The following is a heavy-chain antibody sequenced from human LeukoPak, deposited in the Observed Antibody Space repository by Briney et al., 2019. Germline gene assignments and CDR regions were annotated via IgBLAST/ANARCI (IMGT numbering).Heavy chain of an antibody. J-gene: IGHJ4*02. Sequence: SETLSLTCSVSGGSFNSYYWSWIRQPPGKGLEWIGYIYYSGSTNYNPSLKSRVTISVDTSKNQFSLKLSSVTAADTAVYYCARHYYDSSGYYYTWFDYWGQGTLVTVSS. CDR2: IYYSGST. V-gene: IGHV4-59*08. CDR3: ARHYYDSSGYYYTWFDY. D-gene: IGHD3-22*01. CDR1: GGSFNSYY.